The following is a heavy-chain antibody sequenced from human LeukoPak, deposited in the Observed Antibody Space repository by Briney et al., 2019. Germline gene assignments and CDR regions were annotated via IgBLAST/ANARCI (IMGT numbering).Heavy chain of an antibody. J-gene: IGHJ5*02. CDR2: ISGSGGST. V-gene: IGHV3-23*01. D-gene: IGHD3-10*01. CDR1: GFTFRSYA. CDR3: ARDRGFDISYNWFKP. Sequence: GGSLRLSCAASGFTFRSYAMTWVRQAPGKGLEWVSGISGSGGSTYYADSVRGRFTISRDNSKNTLYLQMNSLRAEDTAVYYCARDRGFDISYNWFKPWGQGTLVTVSS.